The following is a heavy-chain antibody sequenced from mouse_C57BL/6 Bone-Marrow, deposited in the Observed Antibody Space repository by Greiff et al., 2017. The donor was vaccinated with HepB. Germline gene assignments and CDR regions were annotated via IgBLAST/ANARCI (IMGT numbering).Heavy chain of an antibody. CDR1: GYTFTSYW. D-gene: IGHD1-1*01. Sequence: QVQLQQSGAELVKPGASVKMSCKASGYTFTSYWITWVKQRPGQGLEWIGDIYPGSGSTNYNEKFKSKATLTVDKSSSTAYMQLSSLTSEDSAVYYCARRGSSPFAYWGQGTLVTVSA. CDR3: ARRGSSPFAY. J-gene: IGHJ3*01. V-gene: IGHV1-55*01. CDR2: IYPGSGST.